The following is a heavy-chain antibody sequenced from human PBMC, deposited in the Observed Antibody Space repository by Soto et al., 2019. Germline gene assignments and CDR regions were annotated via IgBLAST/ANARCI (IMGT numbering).Heavy chain of an antibody. CDR1: GYNFIKYP. D-gene: IGHD6-13*01. J-gene: IGHJ3*02. CDR2: INPGGGVT. Sequence: QVQLVQSGAEVKKPGASVKVSCKASGYNFIKYPMHWVRQAPGQGLEWMGIINPGGGVTNYAHKFQGRLTLTRDAPTTTVHMDLSSLMSEDTAIYYCARVSGRNRSWRDAFDTWGQGTRVTVSS. V-gene: IGHV1-46*03. CDR3: ARVSGRNRSWRDAFDT.